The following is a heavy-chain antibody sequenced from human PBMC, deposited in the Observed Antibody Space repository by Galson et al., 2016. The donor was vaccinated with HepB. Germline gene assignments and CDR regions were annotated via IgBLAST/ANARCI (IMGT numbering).Heavy chain of an antibody. D-gene: IGHD1-14*01. V-gene: IGHV3-53*01. CDR1: GFTVSSNY. Sequence: SLRLSCAASGFTVSSNYMSWVRQAPGKGLEWVSVIYSGGSTYYADSVKGRFTISRDNSKNTLYLQMSSLRAEDTAVYYCARVSVGEPYFDYWGQGTLVTVSS. CDR3: ARVSVGEPYFDY. J-gene: IGHJ4*02. CDR2: IYSGGST.